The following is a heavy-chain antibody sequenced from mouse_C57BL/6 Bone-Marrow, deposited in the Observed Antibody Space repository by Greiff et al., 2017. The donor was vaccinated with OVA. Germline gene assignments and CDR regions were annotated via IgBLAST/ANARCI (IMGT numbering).Heavy chain of an antibody. J-gene: IGHJ2*01. CDR1: GYTFTNYW. D-gene: IGHD2-4*01. Sequence: VQLQQSGAELVRPGTSVKMSCKASGYTFTNYWIGWAKPRPGHGLEWIGDIYPGGGYTNYNEKFKGTATLTADKSSSTAYMQFSSLTSEDSAIYYCAREYYDYELYYFDYWGQGTTLTVSS. CDR2: IYPGGGYT. CDR3: AREYYDYELYYFDY. V-gene: IGHV1-63*01.